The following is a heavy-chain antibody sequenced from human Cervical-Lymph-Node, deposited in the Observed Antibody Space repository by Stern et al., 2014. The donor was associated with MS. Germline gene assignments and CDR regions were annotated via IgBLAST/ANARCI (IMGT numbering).Heavy chain of an antibody. Sequence: VQLLESGGGLVQPGRSLRLSCTASGFTFGDYAMSWFRQAPGKGLEWVGFIRSKPYGGTPEYAASVRGRFHISRDDSKSIAYLQMNSLKTEDTALYYCSRETGATEEYYFDYWGQGALVTVSS. D-gene: IGHD1-26*01. V-gene: IGHV3-49*03. J-gene: IGHJ4*02. CDR2: IRSKPYGGTP. CDR3: SRETGATEEYYFDY. CDR1: GFTFGDYA.